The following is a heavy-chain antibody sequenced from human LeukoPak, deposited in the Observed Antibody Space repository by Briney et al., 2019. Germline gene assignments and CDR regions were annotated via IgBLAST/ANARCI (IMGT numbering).Heavy chain of an antibody. V-gene: IGHV1-69*05. D-gene: IGHD6-19*01. Sequence: SVKVSCKASGYTFTGYYMHWVRQAPGQGLEWMGRIIPIFGTANYAQKFQGRVTITTDESTSTAYMELSSLRSEDTAVYYCAVSYGIAVASYYFDYWGQGTLVTVSS. J-gene: IGHJ4*02. CDR3: AVSYGIAVASYYFDY. CDR1: GYTFTGYY. CDR2: IIPIFGTA.